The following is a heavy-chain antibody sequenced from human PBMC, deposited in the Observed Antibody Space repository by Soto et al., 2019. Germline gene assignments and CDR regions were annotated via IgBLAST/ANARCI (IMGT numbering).Heavy chain of an antibody. J-gene: IGHJ4*02. CDR1: GYTFTGYY. CDR2: INPNSGGT. CDR3: ARSPPSTVTSFDY. D-gene: IGHD4-17*01. V-gene: IGHV1-2*04. Sequence: QVQLVQSGAEVKKPGASVKVSCKASGYTFTGYYMHWVRQAPGQGLEWMGWINPNSGGTNYAQKFQGWVTMTRDTSISPAYMELSRLRSDDTAVYYCARSPPSTVTSFDYWGQGTLVTVSS.